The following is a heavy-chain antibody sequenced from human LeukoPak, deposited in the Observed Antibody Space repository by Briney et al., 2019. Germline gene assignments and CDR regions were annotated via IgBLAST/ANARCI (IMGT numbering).Heavy chain of an antibody. J-gene: IGHJ4*02. CDR1: GFSFRSYG. D-gene: IGHD4-17*01. V-gene: IGHV3-30*18. CDR2: ISYDGCNK. CDR3: AKSAMTTVTPELDY. Sequence: GGSLRLSCAASGFSFRSYGMHFVREAPRKRGWWVAVISYDGCNKSYADSVKGRLTLSRDNSKNTLYLQMNSLRAEDTAVYYCAKSAMTTVTPELDYWGQGTLVTVSS.